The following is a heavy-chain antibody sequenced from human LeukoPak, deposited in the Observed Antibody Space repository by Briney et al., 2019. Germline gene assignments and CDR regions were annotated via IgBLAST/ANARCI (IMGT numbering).Heavy chain of an antibody. CDR1: GYTFTSYD. CDR3: ARGRSSYSSSWYIH. J-gene: IGHJ4*02. Sequence: ASVKVSXKTSGYTFTSYDINWVRQATGQGLEWMGWTNPNSGNTGYAQKFQGRVTMTRNTSISTAYMELSSLRSEDTAVYYCARGRSSYSSSWYIHWGQGTLVTVSS. V-gene: IGHV1-8*01. D-gene: IGHD6-13*01. CDR2: TNPNSGNT.